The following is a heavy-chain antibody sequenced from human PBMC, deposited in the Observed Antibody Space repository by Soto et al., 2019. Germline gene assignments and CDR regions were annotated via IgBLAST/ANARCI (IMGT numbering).Heavy chain of an antibody. Sequence: ASVKVSCKASGYTFGYTFSNYGISWVRQAPGQGLEWMGWISGYNGNTNYAQKFQGRVTMTTDTSTSTAYMELRSLRSDDTVVYYCARDNYERSGYFDYWGQGTLVTVSS. CDR3: ARDNYERSGYFDY. CDR2: ISGYNGNT. J-gene: IGHJ4*02. D-gene: IGHD3-22*01. CDR1: GYTFGYTFSNYG. V-gene: IGHV1-18*01.